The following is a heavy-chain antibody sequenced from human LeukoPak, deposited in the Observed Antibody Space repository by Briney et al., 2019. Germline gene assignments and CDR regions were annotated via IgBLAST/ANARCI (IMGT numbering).Heavy chain of an antibody. CDR3: ARDAVLSINWFDP. CDR1: GFTFSSYA. Sequence: GGSLRLSCAASGFTFSSYAMSWVRQAPGKGLEWVSAISGSGGSTNYADSVKGRFTISRDNTKNSLYLQMNSLRAEDTAIYYCARDAVLSINWFDPWGQGTLVTVSS. CDR2: ISGSGGST. J-gene: IGHJ5*02. D-gene: IGHD3-16*01. V-gene: IGHV3-23*01.